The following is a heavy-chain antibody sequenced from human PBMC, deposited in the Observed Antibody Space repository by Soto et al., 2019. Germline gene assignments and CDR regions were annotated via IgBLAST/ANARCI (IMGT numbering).Heavy chain of an antibody. CDR2: IWYDGSNK. Sequence: GGSLRLSCAASGFTFSSYGMHWVRQAPGKGLEWVAVIWYDGSNKYYADSVKGRFTISRDNSKNTLYLQMNSLRAEDTAVYYCARDSYYYDSSGYYNGYYYGMDVWGQGTTVPVSS. CDR1: GFTFSSYG. CDR3: ARDSYYYDSSGYYNGYYYGMDV. V-gene: IGHV3-33*01. D-gene: IGHD3-22*01. J-gene: IGHJ6*02.